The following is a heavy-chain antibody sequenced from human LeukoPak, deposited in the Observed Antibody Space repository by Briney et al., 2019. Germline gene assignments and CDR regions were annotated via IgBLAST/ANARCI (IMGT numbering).Heavy chain of an antibody. D-gene: IGHD1-26*01. J-gene: IGHJ4*02. CDR3: ARVTVGATADYFDS. Sequence: GGSLTLSCAASGFTFTTYSMNWVRQAPGKGLEWISYISGGSGTIYYADSVKGRFTISRDNARNSPYLQLNSLRAEDTAVYFCARVTVGATADYFDSWGQGTLVTVSS. V-gene: IGHV3-48*01. CDR2: ISGGSGTI. CDR1: GFTFTTYS.